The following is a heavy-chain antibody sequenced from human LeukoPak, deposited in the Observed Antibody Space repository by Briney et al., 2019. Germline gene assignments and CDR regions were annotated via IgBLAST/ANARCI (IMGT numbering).Heavy chain of an antibody. V-gene: IGHV4-34*01. Sequence: PSETLSLTCTVSGGSISSYYWSWIRQPPGKGLEWIGEINHSGSTNYNPSLKSRVTISVDTSKNQFSLKLSSVTAADTAVYYCAREALYYDILTGYHDYYYYYGMDVWGQGTTVTVSS. D-gene: IGHD3-9*01. CDR3: AREALYYDILTGYHDYYYYYGMDV. J-gene: IGHJ6*02. CDR2: INHSGST. CDR1: GGSISSYY.